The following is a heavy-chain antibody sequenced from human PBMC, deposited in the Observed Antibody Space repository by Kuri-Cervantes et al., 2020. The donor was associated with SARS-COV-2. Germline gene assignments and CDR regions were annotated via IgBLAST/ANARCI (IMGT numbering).Heavy chain of an antibody. J-gene: IGHJ3*02. Sequence: GSLRLSCAVYGWSFSGYYWSWIRQPPGKGLEWIGEINHSGSTNYNPSLKSRVTISVDTSKNQFSLKLSSVTAADTAVYYCARLRGITMIVVVFDAFDIWGQGTMVTVSS. CDR1: GWSFSGYY. V-gene: IGHV4-34*01. D-gene: IGHD3-22*01. CDR2: INHSGST. CDR3: ARLRGITMIVVVFDAFDI.